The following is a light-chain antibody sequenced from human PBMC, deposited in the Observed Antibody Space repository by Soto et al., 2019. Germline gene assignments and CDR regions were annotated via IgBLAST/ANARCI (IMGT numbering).Light chain of an antibody. J-gene: IGLJ2*01. Sequence: QLVLTQSPSASASLGASVKLTCTLSSGHSNYAIAWHQQQSEKGPRYLMKLNSDGSHSKGAGIPDRFSGSSSGAERYLTLSSLQSEDEADYYCQTWGSGIVVFGGGTKLTVL. CDR2: LNSDGSH. V-gene: IGLV4-69*01. CDR1: SGHSNYA. CDR3: QTWGSGIVV.